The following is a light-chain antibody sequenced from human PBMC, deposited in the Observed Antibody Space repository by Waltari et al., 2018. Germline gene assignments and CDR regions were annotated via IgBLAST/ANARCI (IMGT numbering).Light chain of an antibody. J-gene: IGLJ2*01. Sequence: QSALTQPPSASGSPAQAVTISCTGTSSDIGAYDDFSWYQQYSGKAPKLLIYEVTKRPSGVPGRFSGSKSGYTASLTVSGLQPEDEADYYCSSYAGNNILIFGGGTKLTVL. CDR2: EVT. CDR3: SSYAGNNILI. CDR1: SSDIGAYDD. V-gene: IGLV2-8*01.